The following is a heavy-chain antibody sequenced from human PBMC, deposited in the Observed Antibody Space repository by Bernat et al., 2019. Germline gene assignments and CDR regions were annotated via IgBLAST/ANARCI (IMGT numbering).Heavy chain of an antibody. CDR1: GYTFTNYY. CDR2: INPSGGST. V-gene: IGHV1-46*01. CDR3: ARVLSDFWSGYTASPFNY. D-gene: IGHD3-3*01. Sequence: QVQLVQSGAEVKKPGASVKVSCKTSGYTFTNYYIHWVRQAPGQGLEWMGIINPSGGSTSYAQKFQGRDTMTRDTSTSTVYMELSSLRSEDTAVYYCARVLSDFWSGYTASPFNYWGQGTLVTVSS. J-gene: IGHJ4*02.